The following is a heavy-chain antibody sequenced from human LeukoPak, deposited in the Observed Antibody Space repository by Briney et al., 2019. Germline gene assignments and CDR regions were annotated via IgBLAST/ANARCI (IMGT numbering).Heavy chain of an antibody. Sequence: KPGGSLRLSCAASGSTFSDYYMSWIRQALGKGLEWVSYISSRSSHTNYADSVKGRFTISRDNAKNSLYLQMNSLRAEDTAVYYCARDPNIITIFGVVIPPGSAYYYGMDVWGQGTTVTVSS. CDR2: ISSRSSHT. V-gene: IGHV3-11*06. D-gene: IGHD3-3*01. CDR1: GSTFSDYY. CDR3: ARDPNIITIFGVVIPPGSAYYYGMDV. J-gene: IGHJ6*02.